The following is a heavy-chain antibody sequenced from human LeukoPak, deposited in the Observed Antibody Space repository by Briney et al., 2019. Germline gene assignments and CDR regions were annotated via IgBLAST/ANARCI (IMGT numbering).Heavy chain of an antibody. CDR2: VNRDGSET. CDR3: ARNNGMDV. Sequence: GGSLRLSCAASGFALSSHWMAWVRQVPGRGPEWVANVNRDGSETYYLDSVKGRFTISKDNAKNTLYLQMNSLRAEDTALYHCARNNGMDVWGQGTTVIVSS. V-gene: IGHV3-7*03. CDR1: GFALSSHW. J-gene: IGHJ6*02.